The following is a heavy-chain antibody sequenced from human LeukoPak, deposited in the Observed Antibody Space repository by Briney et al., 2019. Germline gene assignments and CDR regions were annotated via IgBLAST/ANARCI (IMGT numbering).Heavy chain of an antibody. Sequence: AGGSLRLSCAASGFSFSTYSMNWVRQAPGKGLEWVSSIGSSPTYTFYAASVKGRFTISRDNAKNSLFLQMNSLTAEDTAVYYCTRDPSDYWGQGTLVIVSS. V-gene: IGHV3-21*06. CDR2: IGSSPTYT. J-gene: IGHJ4*02. CDR3: TRDPSDY. CDR1: GFSFSTYS.